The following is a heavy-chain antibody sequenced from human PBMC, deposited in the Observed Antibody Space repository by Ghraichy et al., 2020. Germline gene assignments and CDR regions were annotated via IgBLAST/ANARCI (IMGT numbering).Heavy chain of an antibody. J-gene: IGHJ4*02. Sequence: SQTLSLTCAVYGGSFSGYYWSWIRQPPGKGLEWIGEINHSGSTNYNPSLKSRVTISVDTSKNQFSLKLSSVTAADTAVYYCARGTLNDFWSGYGFDYWGQGTLVTVSS. D-gene: IGHD3-3*01. CDR2: INHSGST. CDR1: GGSFSGYY. CDR3: ARGTLNDFWSGYGFDY. V-gene: IGHV4-34*01.